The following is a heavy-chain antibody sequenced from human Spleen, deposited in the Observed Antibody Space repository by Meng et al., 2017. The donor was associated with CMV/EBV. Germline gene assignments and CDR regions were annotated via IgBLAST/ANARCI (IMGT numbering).Heavy chain of an antibody. CDR2: IIPILGIA. V-gene: IGHV1-69*10. CDR3: ARGGCSSTSCYYYYGMDV. J-gene: IGHJ6*02. Sequence: SVKVSCKASGGTFSSYAISWVRQAPGQGLEWMGGIIPILGIANYAQKFQGRVTITADKSTSTAYMELSSLRSEDTAVYYCARGGCSSTSCYYYYGMDVWGQGTTVTVSS. CDR1: GGTFSSYA. D-gene: IGHD2-2*01.